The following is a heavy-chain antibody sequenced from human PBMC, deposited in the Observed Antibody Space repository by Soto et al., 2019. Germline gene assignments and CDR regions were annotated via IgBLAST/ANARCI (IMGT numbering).Heavy chain of an antibody. CDR3: AKQYSGLPWGNWFDP. CDR1: GFTFSSYA. J-gene: IGHJ5*02. CDR2: ISGSGGST. V-gene: IGHV3-23*01. Sequence: PGGSLRLSCAASGFTFSSYAMSWVRQAPGKGLEWVSAISGSGGSTYYADSVKGRFTISRDNSKNTLYLQMNSLRAEDTAVYYSAKQYSGLPWGNWFDPWGQGTLVTVSS. D-gene: IGHD1-26*01.